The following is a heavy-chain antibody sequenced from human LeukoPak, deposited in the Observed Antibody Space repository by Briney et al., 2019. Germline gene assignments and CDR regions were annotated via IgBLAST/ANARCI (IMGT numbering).Heavy chain of an antibody. V-gene: IGHV1-18*01. J-gene: IGHJ4*02. CDR2: ISAYNGNT. D-gene: IGHD6-13*01. CDR3: AITLPRIAAAVLFDY. CDR1: GYTFTSYG. Sequence: GASVKVSCKASGYTFTSYGISWVRQAPGQGREWMGWISAYNGNTNYAQKLQGRDTLTTDTSTSPAYMDLRSLISDDTAVYYCAITLPRIAAAVLFDYWGQGTLVTVSS.